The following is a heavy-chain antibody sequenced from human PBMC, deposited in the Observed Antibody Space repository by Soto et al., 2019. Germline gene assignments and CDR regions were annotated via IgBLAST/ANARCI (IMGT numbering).Heavy chain of an antibody. Sequence: QITLKESGPALVKPTQTLTLTCAFSDFPLTTGGEAVGWIRQPPGKALEWLALVFWDDDQRYNPSLKRRLTVTKDSSKKQVVLTMTDMDPVDTATYYCAHRLYSTLFDYWGPGTLVTVSS. J-gene: IGHJ4*02. CDR3: AHRLYSTLFDY. V-gene: IGHV2-5*02. CDR2: VFWDDDQ. CDR1: DFPLTTGGEA. D-gene: IGHD4-4*01.